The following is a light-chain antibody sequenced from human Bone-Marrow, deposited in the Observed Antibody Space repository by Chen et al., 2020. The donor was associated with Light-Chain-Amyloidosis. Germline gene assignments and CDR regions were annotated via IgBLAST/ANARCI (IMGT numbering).Light chain of an antibody. V-gene: IGLV2-8*01. CDR2: EVS. Sequence: QSALTQPPSASGSPAQSVTISCTGTSSDVGGYNYVSWYQQHPGKAPKLMIYEVSERPSGVPDRFSGSKSGNTASLTVSGLQAEDEADYYCSSYAGSNNLVFGGGTKLTVL. CDR1: SSDVGGYNY. J-gene: IGLJ2*01. CDR3: SSYAGSNNLV.